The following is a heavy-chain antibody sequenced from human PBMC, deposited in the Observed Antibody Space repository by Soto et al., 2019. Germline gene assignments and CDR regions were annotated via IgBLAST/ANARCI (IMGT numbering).Heavy chain of an antibody. CDR2: IGTAGDT. V-gene: IGHV3-13*01. J-gene: IGHJ4*02. CDR1: GFTFSSYD. D-gene: IGHD3-16*02. Sequence: GGSLRLSCAASGFTFSSYDMHWVRQATGKGLEWVSAIGTAGDTYYPGSVKGRFTISRENAKNSLYLQMNSLRAGDTAVYYCVRVSICGSYRSYDYWGQGTLVTVSS. CDR3: VRVSICGSYRSYDY.